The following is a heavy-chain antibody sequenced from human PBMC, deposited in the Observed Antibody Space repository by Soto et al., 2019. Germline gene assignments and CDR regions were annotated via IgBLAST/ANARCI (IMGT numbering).Heavy chain of an antibody. V-gene: IGHV4-39*01. CDR1: GGSISGSYYY. CDR3: ASSQKGYNWNYFDH. CDR2: VFYTGFT. J-gene: IGHJ4*02. Sequence: SETLSLTCAVSGGSISGSYYYWGWLRQSPGRGPEWIGSVFYTGFTSYNPSLEGRVSVSVDTSKNQFSLKVSAVTAADTAVYYCASSQKGYNWNYFDHWGQGALVTVSS. D-gene: IGHD1-20*01.